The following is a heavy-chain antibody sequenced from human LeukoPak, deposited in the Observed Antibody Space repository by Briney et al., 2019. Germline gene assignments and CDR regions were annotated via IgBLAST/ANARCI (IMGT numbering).Heavy chain of an antibody. CDR3: AKDLHYYGSGYGGDY. J-gene: IGHJ4*02. Sequence: GGSLRLSCAASGFTFTSCGMHWIRQAPGKGLEWVAFIRYDGTNKYYADSVKGRFTISRDNSKNTLSLQMNSLRVEDTAVYYCAKDLHYYGSGYGGDYWGQGTLVTVSS. CDR2: IRYDGTNK. V-gene: IGHV3-30*02. CDR1: GFTFTSCG. D-gene: IGHD3-10*01.